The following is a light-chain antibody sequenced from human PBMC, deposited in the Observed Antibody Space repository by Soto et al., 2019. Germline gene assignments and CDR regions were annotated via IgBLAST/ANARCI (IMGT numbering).Light chain of an antibody. V-gene: IGLV4-69*01. J-gene: IGLJ2*01. CDR3: QTWDTGSRVV. CDR1: SGHSSYA. Sequence: QSVLTQSPSASASLGASVKLTCTLSSGHSSYASAWHQQQPEKGPRYLMKLNSDGSHSKGDGIPDRFSGSSSGAERYLTISSLQSEDEADYYCQTWDTGSRVVFGGGTQLTVL. CDR2: LNSDGSH.